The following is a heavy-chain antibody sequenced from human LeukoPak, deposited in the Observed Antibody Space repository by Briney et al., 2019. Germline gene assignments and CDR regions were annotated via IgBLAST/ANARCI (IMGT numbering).Heavy chain of an antibody. CDR3: VRDGDGEVEFDY. CDR2: INSDGSST. Sequence: AGGSVRLSCAASGFTFSSYWMHWVRQAPGKGLVWVSRINSDGSSTSYADSVKGRFTISRDNAKNTLYLQMNSLRGEDTAVYYCVRDGDGEVEFDYWGQGTLVTVSS. CDR1: GFTFSSYW. D-gene: IGHD4-17*01. J-gene: IGHJ4*02. V-gene: IGHV3-74*01.